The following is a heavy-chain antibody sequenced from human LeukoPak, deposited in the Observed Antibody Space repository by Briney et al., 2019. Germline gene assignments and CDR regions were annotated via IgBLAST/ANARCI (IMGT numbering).Heavy chain of an antibody. CDR1: GFTFSSYG. CDR3: ARGSDLYSSGWYWFDP. J-gene: IGHJ5*02. CDR2: IWYDGSNK. Sequence: GGSLRLSCAASGFTFSSYGMHWVRQAPGKGLEWVAVIWYDGSNKYYADSVKGRFPISRDNSKNTLYLQMNSLRAEDTAVYYCARGSDLYSSGWYWFDPWGQGTLVTVSS. D-gene: IGHD6-19*01. V-gene: IGHV3-33*01.